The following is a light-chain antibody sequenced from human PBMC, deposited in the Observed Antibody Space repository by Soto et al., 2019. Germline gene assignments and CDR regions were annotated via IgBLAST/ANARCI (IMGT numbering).Light chain of an antibody. V-gene: IGLV2-11*01. Sequence: QSALTQPRSVSGSPGQSVTISCTGTSSDVGGNNFVSWYQQHPGIAPKLMIYDVNKRPSGVPDRVSGSKSGNTASLTISGLQAEDEADYYCCSYAGSNTEIFGGGTKVTVL. CDR1: SSDVGGNNF. J-gene: IGLJ2*01. CDR2: DVN. CDR3: CSYAGSNTEI.